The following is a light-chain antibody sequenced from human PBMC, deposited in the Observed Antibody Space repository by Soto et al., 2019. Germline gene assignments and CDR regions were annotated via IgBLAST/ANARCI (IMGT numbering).Light chain of an antibody. CDR3: QQYYNLPIT. CDR2: DAS. Sequence: DIQMTHSPSTLSASVGDRFTITCRASQSISSWLAWYQQKPGKAPKLLIYDASNLETGVPSRFSGSGSGTDFTVTISSLQPEDFATYSCQQYYNLPITFGQGTRLEIK. J-gene: IGKJ5*01. V-gene: IGKV1-5*01. CDR1: QSISSW.